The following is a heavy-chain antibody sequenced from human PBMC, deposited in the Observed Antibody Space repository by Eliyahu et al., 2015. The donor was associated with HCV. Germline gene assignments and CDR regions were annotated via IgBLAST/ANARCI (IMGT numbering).Heavy chain of an antibody. J-gene: IGHJ2*01. CDR2: SQNGEHT. Sequence: QVQLQESGPGLVKPSETLSLTCTVSGGSIENYYWSWIRQSPGKGLEWIGYSQNGEHTNYNPSLKSRATMSVDTSKKQISLKLTSVTAADRAMYYCARHLIEVIDDAGEPGSWYFDLWGRGTLVTVSS. V-gene: IGHV4-59*08. CDR3: ARHLIEVIDDAGEPGSWYFDL. D-gene: IGHD1-14*01. CDR1: GGSIENYY.